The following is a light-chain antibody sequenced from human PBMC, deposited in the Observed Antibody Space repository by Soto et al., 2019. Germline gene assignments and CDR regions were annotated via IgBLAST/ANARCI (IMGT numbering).Light chain of an antibody. CDR2: DNT. CDR1: SSNIGAGYD. J-gene: IGLJ2*01. Sequence: QLVLTQPPSVSGAPGQRVTISCTGSSSNIGAGYDVHWYEQLPGTAPKLLIYDNTNRPSGVPDRFSGSKSGTSASLAITGLQAEDEADYYCQSYDNSLSTSVFGGGTKLTVL. V-gene: IGLV1-40*01. CDR3: QSYDNSLSTSV.